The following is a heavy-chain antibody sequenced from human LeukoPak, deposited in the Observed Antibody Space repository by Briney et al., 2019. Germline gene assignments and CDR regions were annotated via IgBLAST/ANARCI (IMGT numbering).Heavy chain of an antibody. CDR3: ASRYCTSTNCYAFDI. CDR1: GFTFYDYG. Sequence: GGSLRLSCAASGFTFYDYGMSWVRQAPGKGLEWVSGINWNGGSTGYADSVKGRFTISRDNAKNSLYLQMNSLRAEDTAVYYCASRYCTSTNCYAFDIWGQGTMVTVSS. D-gene: IGHD2-2*01. J-gene: IGHJ3*02. V-gene: IGHV3-20*04. CDR2: INWNGGST.